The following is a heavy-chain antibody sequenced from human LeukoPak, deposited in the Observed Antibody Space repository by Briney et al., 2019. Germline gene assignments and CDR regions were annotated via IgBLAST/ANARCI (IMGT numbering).Heavy chain of an antibody. J-gene: IGHJ4*02. CDR1: GFTFSSYW. V-gene: IGHV3-7*04. CDR3: ARDVRPDY. Sequence: GGSLRLSCAASGFTFSSYWMSWVRQAPGEGLEWVANIKQDGTEKYYMDSVKGRFSISRDSAKNSLYLQMNALRAEDTAVYYCARDVRPDYWGQGALVTVST. CDR2: IKQDGTEK. D-gene: IGHD6-6*01.